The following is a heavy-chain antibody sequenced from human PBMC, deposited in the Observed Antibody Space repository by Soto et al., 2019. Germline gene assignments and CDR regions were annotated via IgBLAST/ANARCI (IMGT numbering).Heavy chain of an antibody. CDR2: INSDGSST. J-gene: IGHJ6*03. CDR1: GFTFSSYW. Sequence: GGSLRLSCAASGFTFSSYWMHWVRQAPGKGLVWVSRINSDGSSTSYADSVKGRFTISRDNAKNTLYLEMNSLRAEDTAVYYCARVVVATIFSYYYYMDVWGKGTTVTVSS. CDR3: ARVVVATIFSYYYYMDV. D-gene: IGHD5-12*01. V-gene: IGHV3-74*01.